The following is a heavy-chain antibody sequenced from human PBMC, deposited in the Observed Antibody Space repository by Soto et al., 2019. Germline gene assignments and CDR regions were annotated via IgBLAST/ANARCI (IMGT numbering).Heavy chain of an antibody. D-gene: IGHD3-10*01. Sequence: QVQLVQSGAEVKKPGSSVKVSCKPSGGTFSSYAISWVRQAPGQGLEWMGGIIPIFGTANYAQKFQGRVTITADESTSTAYMELSSLRSEDTAVYYCARGGSGSYYNPDWFDPWGQGTLVTVSS. J-gene: IGHJ5*02. V-gene: IGHV1-69*01. CDR2: IIPIFGTA. CDR3: ARGGSGSYYNPDWFDP. CDR1: GGTFSSYA.